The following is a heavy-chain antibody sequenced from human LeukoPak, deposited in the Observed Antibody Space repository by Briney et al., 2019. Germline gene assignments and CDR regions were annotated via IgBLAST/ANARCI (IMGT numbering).Heavy chain of an antibody. CDR3: ARGEPSRWFDP. J-gene: IGHJ5*02. Sequence: PGGSLRLSCAASGFTFSSYGMHWVRQAPGKGLEWVAVIWYDGSNKYYADSEKGRFTISRDNSKNTLYLQMNSLRAEDTAVYYCARGEPSRWFDPWGQGTLVTVSS. CDR1: GFTFSSYG. V-gene: IGHV3-33*01. CDR2: IWYDGSNK. D-gene: IGHD1-14*01.